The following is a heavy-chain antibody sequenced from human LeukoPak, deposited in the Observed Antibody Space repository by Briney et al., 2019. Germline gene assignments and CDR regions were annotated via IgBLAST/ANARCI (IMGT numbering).Heavy chain of an antibody. CDR1: GFTFTNYE. Sequence: GGSLRLSCAASGFTFTNYEMNWVRQAPGKGLEWVSYISNSGKTIYYADSVKGRFTISRDNAKNSLYLEMGSLRAEDTAVYYCAAPLSAASTDYWGQGTLVTVSS. V-gene: IGHV3-48*03. CDR3: AAPLSAASTDY. J-gene: IGHJ4*02. CDR2: ISNSGKTI. D-gene: IGHD6-6*01.